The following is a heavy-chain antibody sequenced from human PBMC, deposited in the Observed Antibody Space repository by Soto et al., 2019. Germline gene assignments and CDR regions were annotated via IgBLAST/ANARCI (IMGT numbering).Heavy chain of an antibody. CDR2: IYPGDSHA. CDR1: GNSFTNHW. D-gene: IGHD1-26*01. J-gene: IGHJ3*01. CDR3: GRPYSGCHNDPFGV. V-gene: IGHV5-51*01. Sequence: GAALKISCKGSGNSFTNHWIGWVRQMPGKGLEWMGIIYPGDSHAIYSPSFQGQVTMSDDKSISRAYLQWSSLKASDTAMYYFGRPYSGCHNDPFGVWGQGTMVTVSS.